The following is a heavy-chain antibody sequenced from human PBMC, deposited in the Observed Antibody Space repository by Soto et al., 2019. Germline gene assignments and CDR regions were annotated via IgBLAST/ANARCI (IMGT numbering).Heavy chain of an antibody. V-gene: IGHV4-39*02. Sequence: SETLSLTCTVSGGSISSSSYYWGWIRLPPGKGLEWIGSIYYSGSTYYNPSLKSRVTISVDTSKNQFSLKLSSVTAADTAVYYCARDGYTPYYFDYWGQGTLVTVSS. J-gene: IGHJ4*02. D-gene: IGHD5-12*01. CDR3: ARDGYTPYYFDY. CDR1: GGSISSSSYY. CDR2: IYYSGST.